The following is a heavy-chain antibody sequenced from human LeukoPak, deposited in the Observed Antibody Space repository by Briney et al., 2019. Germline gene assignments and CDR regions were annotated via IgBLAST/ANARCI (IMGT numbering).Heavy chain of an antibody. CDR1: GFTFSSYW. Sequence: GGSLRLSCAASGFTFSSYWMNWVRQAPGKGLEWVSVIYSGGSTYYADSVKGRFTISRDNSKNTLYLQMNSLRAEDTAVYYCARESIWSGNTYYYYYGMDVWGQGTTVTVSS. V-gene: IGHV3-53*01. CDR3: ARESIWSGNTYYYYYGMDV. CDR2: IYSGGST. D-gene: IGHD3-3*01. J-gene: IGHJ6*02.